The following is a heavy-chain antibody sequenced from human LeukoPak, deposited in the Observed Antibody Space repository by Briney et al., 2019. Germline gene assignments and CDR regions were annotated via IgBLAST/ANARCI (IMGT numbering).Heavy chain of an antibody. V-gene: IGHV3-21*01. D-gene: IGHD3-10*01. Sequence: GGSLRLSCAASGFTFSSYSMNWVRQAPGKGLGWVSSISSSSSYIYYADSVKGRFTISRDNAKNSLYLQMNSLRAEDTAVYYCARDDTMVRGVIQNWFDPWGQGTLVTVSS. CDR1: GFTFSSYS. CDR3: ARDDTMVRGVIQNWFDP. CDR2: ISSSSSYI. J-gene: IGHJ5*02.